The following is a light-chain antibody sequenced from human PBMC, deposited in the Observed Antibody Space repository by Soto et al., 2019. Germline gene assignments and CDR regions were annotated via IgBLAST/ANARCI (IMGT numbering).Light chain of an antibody. V-gene: IGKV3-11*01. CDR2: DTS. CDR3: HQRRNWPLT. Sequence: ENVLTQSPATLSLSPGERATLSCRASQSVSSYLAWYQQKPGQAPRLLIYDTSNRATGVPVRFSGSGSGTNFTLTISSLEPGDFGVFFCHQRRNWPLTFGGGTKVEVK. J-gene: IGKJ4*01. CDR1: QSVSSY.